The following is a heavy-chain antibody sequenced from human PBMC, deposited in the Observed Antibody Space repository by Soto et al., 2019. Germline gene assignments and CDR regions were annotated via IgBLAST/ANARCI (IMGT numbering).Heavy chain of an antibody. V-gene: IGHV4-34*01. CDR2: INHVGGT. D-gene: IGHD3-16*01. CDR3: VRIRYQLPSSVLWLDP. CDR1: GGFLSESY. J-gene: IGHJ5*02. Sequence: SETLSLTCAVHGGFLSESYWTWIRQPPGEGLEWIGEINHVGGTNYNPSLKSRVTMSVDTSQNQFSLRLISVTAADTAMYFCVRIRYQLPSSVLWLDPWGQGTPVTVSS.